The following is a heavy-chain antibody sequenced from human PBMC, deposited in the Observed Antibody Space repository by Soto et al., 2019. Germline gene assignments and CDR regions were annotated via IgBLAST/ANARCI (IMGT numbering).Heavy chain of an antibody. Sequence: QVQLQESGPGLVKPSGTLSLTCAVSGGSISSTNWWTWVRQPPGKGLEWIGEVYHTGSTNYSPSLKRRVTISVDKSKNHFSLKLSSVIAADTAVYYCARHTSAQDAYDIWGQGTVVTVSS. CDR1: GGSISSTNW. V-gene: IGHV4-4*02. J-gene: IGHJ3*02. CDR3: ARHTSAQDAYDI. CDR2: VYHTGST. D-gene: IGHD3-10*01.